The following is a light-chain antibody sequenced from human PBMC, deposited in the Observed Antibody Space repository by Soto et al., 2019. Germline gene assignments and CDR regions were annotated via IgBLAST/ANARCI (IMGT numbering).Light chain of an antibody. Sequence: PSTMNLSPGERATLSCRASQSVSSSYLAWYQQKPGQAPRLLIYGTSSRATAIPDRSSGSGSGTDFTLTISRLEPEDFAVYYCQQYGSSSWLFGQWDQGGN. V-gene: IGKV3-20*01. CDR3: QQYGSSSWL. CDR2: GTS. J-gene: IGKJ1*01. CDR1: QSVSSSY.